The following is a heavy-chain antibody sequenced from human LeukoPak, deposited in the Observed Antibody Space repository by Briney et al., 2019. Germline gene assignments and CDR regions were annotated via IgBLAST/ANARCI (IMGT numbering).Heavy chain of an antibody. V-gene: IGHV1-2*02. Sequence: GASVKVSCKASGYTFTGYYLHWVRQAPGQGLEWRGWINPNSGGTSFAQKFQGRLTMTRDTSISTAYMELSRLRSDDTAVYYCARGSNWGWIWFDPWGQGTLVTVSS. CDR1: GYTFTGYY. J-gene: IGHJ5*02. CDR3: ARGSNWGWIWFDP. CDR2: INPNSGGT. D-gene: IGHD7-27*01.